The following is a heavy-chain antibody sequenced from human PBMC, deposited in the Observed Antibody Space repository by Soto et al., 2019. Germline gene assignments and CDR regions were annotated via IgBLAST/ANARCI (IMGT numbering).Heavy chain of an antibody. CDR2: IIPILGIA. Sequence: GASVKVSCKASGGTFSSYTISWVRQAPGQGLEWMGRIIPILGIANYAQKFQGRVTITADKSTSTAYMELSSLRSEDTAVYYCARDLRGSGSYYTLNWFDPWGQGTLVTVSS. J-gene: IGHJ5*02. CDR1: GGTFSSYT. D-gene: IGHD3-10*01. CDR3: ARDLRGSGSYYTLNWFDP. V-gene: IGHV1-69*04.